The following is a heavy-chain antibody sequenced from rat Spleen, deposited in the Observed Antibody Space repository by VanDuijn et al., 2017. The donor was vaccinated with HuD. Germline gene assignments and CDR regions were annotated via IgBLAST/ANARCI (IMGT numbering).Heavy chain of an antibody. Sequence: EVHLQESGPGLVKPSQSLSLTCSVTGFSITSNYRWNWIRKFPGNKLEWMGYISSSGGTNFNPSLKSRISITRDTSKNQFFLQLNSVTTEDTATYYCTRGDYYSGSLDYWGQGVMVTVSS. CDR3: TRGDYYSGSLDY. D-gene: IGHD1-1*01. J-gene: IGHJ2*01. CDR2: ISSSGGT. V-gene: IGHV3-3*01. CDR1: GFSITSNYR.